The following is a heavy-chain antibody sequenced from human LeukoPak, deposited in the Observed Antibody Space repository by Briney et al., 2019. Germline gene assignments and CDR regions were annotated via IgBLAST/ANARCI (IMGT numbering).Heavy chain of an antibody. CDR2: IYYSGST. CDR3: ARGLHSGHVDY. J-gene: IGHJ4*02. D-gene: IGHD5-12*01. Sequence: PSETLSLTCAVSGYPISSGYYWGWIRQPPGKGLEWIGYIYYSGSTNYNPSLKSRVTISVDTSKNQFSLKLSSVTAADTAVYYCARGLHSGHVDYWGQGTLVTVSS. CDR1: GYPISSGYY. V-gene: IGHV4-38-2*01.